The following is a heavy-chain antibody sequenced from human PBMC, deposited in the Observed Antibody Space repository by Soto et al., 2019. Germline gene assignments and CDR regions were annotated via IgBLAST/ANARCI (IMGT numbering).Heavy chain of an antibody. D-gene: IGHD1-1*01. CDR1: GGTFNNFA. J-gene: IGHJ4*02. V-gene: IGHV1-69*01. Sequence: QVQLVQSGAEVKNPGSSVKISCKASGGTFNNFAFSWVRQAPGHGLEWMGGIIPLFGTPKYAQRSQGRFTITADDSTGTIYLELSGLRSDDTAIYYCARRRDTITQQLTPSEYWGQGTLVTVSS. CDR2: IIPLFGTP. CDR3: ARRRDTITQQLTPSEY.